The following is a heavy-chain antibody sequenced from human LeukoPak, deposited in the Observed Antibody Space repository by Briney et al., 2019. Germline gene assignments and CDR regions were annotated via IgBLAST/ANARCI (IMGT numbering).Heavy chain of an antibody. CDR2: ISYDGSNK. CDR1: GFTFSRYS. J-gene: IGHJ4*02. V-gene: IGHV3-30*04. Sequence: GRSLRLSCAASGFTFSRYSMHWVRQAPGKELEWVALISYDGSNKYYADSVKGRFTISRDNSKNTLYLQMNSLRAEDTAVYYCARDGAIMIVVVNYYFDFWGQGSLVTVSS. D-gene: IGHD3-22*01. CDR3: ARDGAIMIVVVNYYFDF.